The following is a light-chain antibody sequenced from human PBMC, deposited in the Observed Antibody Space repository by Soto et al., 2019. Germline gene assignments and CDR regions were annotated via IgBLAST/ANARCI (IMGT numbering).Light chain of an antibody. J-gene: IGLJ1*01. CDR2: DVS. CDR1: SGDIGDYNY. V-gene: IGLV2-14*01. CDR3: CSYTRSGTLI. Sequence: QSVLTQPASVSGSPGQSITISCVGTSGDIGDYNYVSWYQQHPGKVPKVIIYDVSNRPSGVSYRFSGTKSGNTASLTVSGLQAEDGADYYCCSYTRSGTLIFGTGTKVTV.